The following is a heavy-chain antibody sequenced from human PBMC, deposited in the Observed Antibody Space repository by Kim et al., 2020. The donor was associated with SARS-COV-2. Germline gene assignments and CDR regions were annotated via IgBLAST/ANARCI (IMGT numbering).Heavy chain of an antibody. Sequence: SETLSLTCTVSGGSISSGGYYWSWIRQHPGKGLEWIGYIYYSGSTYYNPSLKSRVTISVDTSKNQFSLKLSSVTAADTAVYYCARVEMATIIDYWGQGTLVTVSS. D-gene: IGHD5-12*01. CDR1: GGSISSGGYY. V-gene: IGHV4-31*03. CDR3: ARVEMATIIDY. J-gene: IGHJ4*02. CDR2: IYYSGST.